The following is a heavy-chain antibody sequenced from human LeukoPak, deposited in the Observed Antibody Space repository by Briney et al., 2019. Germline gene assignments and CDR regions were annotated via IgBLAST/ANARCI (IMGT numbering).Heavy chain of an antibody. Sequence: ASVKVSCKASGYTFTSYGISWVRQAPGQGLEWMGWINPNSGGTNYAQKFQGRVTMTRDTSISTAYMELSRLRSDDTAVYYCARDSDPGPTGTAYWGQGTLVTVSS. D-gene: IGHD1-1*01. V-gene: IGHV1-2*02. CDR1: GYTFTSYG. CDR3: ARDSDPGPTGTAY. J-gene: IGHJ4*02. CDR2: INPNSGGT.